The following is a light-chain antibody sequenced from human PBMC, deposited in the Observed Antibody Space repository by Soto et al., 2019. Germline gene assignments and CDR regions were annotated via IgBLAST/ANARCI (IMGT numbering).Light chain of an antibody. CDR2: DVT. Sequence: QSALTQPRSVSGSPGQSVTISCTGTTNDVGGYNYVSWYQHHPGGAPKRILYDVTKRPSGVPDRFSGSRSGNTASLTISGLQAEDEADYYCCSYAGGYNDVFGTGTKVTVL. J-gene: IGLJ1*01. CDR1: TNDVGGYNY. CDR3: CSYAGGYNDV. V-gene: IGLV2-11*01.